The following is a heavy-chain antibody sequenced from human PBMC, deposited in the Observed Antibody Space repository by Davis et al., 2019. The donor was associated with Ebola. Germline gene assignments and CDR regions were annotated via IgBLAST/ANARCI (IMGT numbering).Heavy chain of an antibody. V-gene: IGHV3-21*01. D-gene: IGHD2-15*01. J-gene: IGHJ4*02. Sequence: PGGSLRLSCAASGFSFSSYSMNWVRQAPGKGLEWVSSISSGSSYTYYADSVNDRFTISRDNAKNSLYLQMNSLRADDTAVYYCARGEGYCSGGSCYAYWGQGTLVTVSS. CDR2: ISSGSSYT. CDR1: GFSFSSYS. CDR3: ARGEGYCSGGSCYAY.